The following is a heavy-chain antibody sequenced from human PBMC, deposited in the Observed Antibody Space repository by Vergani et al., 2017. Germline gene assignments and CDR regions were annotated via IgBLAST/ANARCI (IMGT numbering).Heavy chain of an antibody. D-gene: IGHD3-22*01. CDR2: IIPIFGTA. Sequence: QVQLVQSGAEVKKPGSSVKVSCKASGGTFSSYAISWVRQAPGQGLEWMGGIIPIFGTANYAQKFQGRVPITADESTSTADMELSSLRSEETAVYYCARVGGGFGSGYYRPYFDYWGQGTLVTVSS. V-gene: IGHV1-69*13. CDR3: ARVGGGFGSGYYRPYFDY. J-gene: IGHJ4*02. CDR1: GGTFSSYA.